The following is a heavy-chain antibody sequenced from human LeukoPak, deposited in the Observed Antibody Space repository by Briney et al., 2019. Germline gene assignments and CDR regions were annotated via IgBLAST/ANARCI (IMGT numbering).Heavy chain of an antibody. CDR3: ARDFWN. CDR2: IYTSGST. D-gene: IGHD3-3*01. V-gene: IGHV4-61*02. J-gene: IGHJ4*02. CDR1: GGSISSGSYY. Sequence: SETLSLTCTVSGGSISSGSYYWSWIRQPAGKGLEWIGCIYTSGSTNYNPSLKSRVTISVDTSKNQFSLKLSSVTAADTAVYYCARDFWNWGQGTLVTVSS.